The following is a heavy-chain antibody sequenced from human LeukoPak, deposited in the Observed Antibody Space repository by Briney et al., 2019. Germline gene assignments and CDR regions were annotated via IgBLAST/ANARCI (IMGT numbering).Heavy chain of an antibody. CDR1: GFTFINAW. CDR2: IYSGDST. D-gene: IGHD3-9*01. J-gene: IGHJ5*02. V-gene: IGHV3-53*01. CDR3: AKAHPPPLYFDGPGWFDP. Sequence: GSLRLSCAASGFTFINAWMSWVRQAPGKGLEWVSVIYSGDSTSYADSVKGRFTISRDNSKNTLYLQMNSLRAEDTAVYYCAKAHPPPLYFDGPGWFDPWGQGTLVTVSS.